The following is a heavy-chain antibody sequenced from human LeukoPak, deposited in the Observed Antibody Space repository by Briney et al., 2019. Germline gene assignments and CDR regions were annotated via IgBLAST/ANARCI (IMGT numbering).Heavy chain of an antibody. CDR1: GFTFSRDS. Sequence: PGGSLRLSCAASGFTFSRDSMNWVRQAPGKGLEWVSAISGSGGSTYYADSVKGRFTISRDNSKNTLYLQMNSLRAEDTAVYYCAKDIGIVVVPAAATGEAFDYWGQGTLVTVSS. CDR2: ISGSGGST. J-gene: IGHJ4*02. D-gene: IGHD2-2*01. CDR3: AKDIGIVVVPAAATGEAFDY. V-gene: IGHV3-23*01.